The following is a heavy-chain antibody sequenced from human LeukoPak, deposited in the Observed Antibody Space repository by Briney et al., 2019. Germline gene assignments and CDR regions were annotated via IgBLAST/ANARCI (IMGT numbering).Heavy chain of an antibody. J-gene: IGHJ5*02. V-gene: IGHV3-23*01. Sequence: GGSLRLSCAASGFTFSSYAMSWFRQAPGKGREWVSAVSGSGGSTYYADSVKGRFTISRDNSKNTLYLQMNSLRAEDTAVYYCAKGGYCSGGSCYNWFDPWGQGTLVTVSS. CDR2: VSGSGGST. CDR1: GFTFSSYA. D-gene: IGHD2-15*01. CDR3: AKGGYCSGGSCYNWFDP.